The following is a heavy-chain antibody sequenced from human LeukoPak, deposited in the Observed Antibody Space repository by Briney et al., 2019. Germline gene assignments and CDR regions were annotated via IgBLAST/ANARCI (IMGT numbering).Heavy chain of an antibody. J-gene: IGHJ4*02. D-gene: IGHD6-13*01. V-gene: IGHV3-74*01. CDR3: ARGPSSWYVYFDH. CDR1: GFTFSSYW. Sequence: PGGSLRLSCAASGFTFSSYWMHWVRQAPGKGLVWVSRINSDGSSTSYADSVKGRFTISRDNSMNTLYLQMNGLRAEDTAVYYCARGPSSWYVYFDHWGQGTLVTVSS. CDR2: INSDGSST.